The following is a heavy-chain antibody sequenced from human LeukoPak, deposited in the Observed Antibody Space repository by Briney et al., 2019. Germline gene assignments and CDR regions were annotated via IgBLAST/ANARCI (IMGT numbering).Heavy chain of an antibody. CDR2: IYYSGST. D-gene: IGHD1-26*01. CDR1: GGSISSYY. J-gene: IGHJ4*02. CDR3: ARVSWELLVVDY. Sequence: SETLSLTCTVSGGSISSYYWSWIRQPPGKGLEWIGCIYYSGSTNYNPSLKSRVTISVDTSKNQFSLKLSSVTAADTAVYYCARVSWELLVVDYWGQGTLVTVSS. V-gene: IGHV4-59*01.